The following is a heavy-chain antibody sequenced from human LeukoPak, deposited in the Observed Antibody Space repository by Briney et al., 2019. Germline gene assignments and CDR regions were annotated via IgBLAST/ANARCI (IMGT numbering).Heavy chain of an antibody. CDR2: INHSGST. CDR3: ARGLLDPGGY. CDR1: GGSISSGGYY. Sequence: SETLSLTCTVSGGSISSGGYYWSWIRQPPGKGLEWIGEINHSGSTNYNPSLKSRVTISVDTSKNQFSLKLSSVTAADTAVYYCARGLLDPGGYWGQGTLVTVSS. D-gene: IGHD3-10*01. V-gene: IGHV4-39*07. J-gene: IGHJ4*02.